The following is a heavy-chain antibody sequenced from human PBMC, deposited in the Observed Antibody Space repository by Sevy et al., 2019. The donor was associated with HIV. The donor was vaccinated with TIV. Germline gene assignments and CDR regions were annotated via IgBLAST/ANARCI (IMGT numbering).Heavy chain of an antibody. D-gene: IGHD3-10*01. CDR3: AKVLKTAEFLFTPFDY. J-gene: IGHJ4*02. Sequence: GGSLRLSCAASGFTFSNYAVNWVRRAPGKGLEWVSGITGSGGSTYYADSVKGRFTISRDNSKNTLYLQMNSLRAEDTAVYYCAKVLKTAEFLFTPFDYWGQGTLVTVSS. CDR2: ITGSGGST. CDR1: GFTFSNYA. V-gene: IGHV3-23*01.